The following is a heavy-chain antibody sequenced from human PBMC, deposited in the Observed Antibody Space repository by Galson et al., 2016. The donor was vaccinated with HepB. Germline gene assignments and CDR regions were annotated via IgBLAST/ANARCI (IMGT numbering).Heavy chain of an antibody. V-gene: IGHV2-5*02. CDR2: IYWDDDK. Sequence: PALVKPTQTLTLTCTLSGFTISSRGVGVAWIRQPPGKALDWLALIYWDDDKWPSPSLKSRLTVTKDTSTNQVFLRITNMDPVDAGTYYCVHTRQWNDGRYFAFWGPGTQVTVSS. D-gene: IGHD1-1*01. CDR3: VHTRQWNDGRYFAF. CDR1: GFTISSRGVG. J-gene: IGHJ2*01.